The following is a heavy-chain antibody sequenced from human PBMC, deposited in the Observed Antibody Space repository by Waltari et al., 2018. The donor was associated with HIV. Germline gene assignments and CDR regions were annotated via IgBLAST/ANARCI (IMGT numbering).Heavy chain of an antibody. J-gene: IGHJ4*02. CDR2: IGTAGDT. D-gene: IGHD1-26*01. V-gene: IGHV3-13*01. CDR1: GFTFSSYD. CDR3: ARETSGSSGEYYFDY. Sequence: EVQLVESGGGLVQPGGSLRLSCAASGFTFSSYDMHWVRQATGKGLEWVSAIGTAGDTYYPGSVKGRFTISRENAKNSLYLQMNSLRAGDTAVYYCARETSGSSGEYYFDYWGQGTLVTVSS.